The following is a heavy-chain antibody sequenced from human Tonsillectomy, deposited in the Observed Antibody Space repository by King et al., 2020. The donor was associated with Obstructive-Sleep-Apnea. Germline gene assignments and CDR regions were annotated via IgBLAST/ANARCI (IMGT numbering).Heavy chain of an antibody. D-gene: IGHD3-22*01. Sequence: VQLVESGGGVVQPGRSLRLSCAASGFTFSSYSMPWVRQAPGKGLEWVAFIAYYGNKINYAYSVKGRFTISRENSKSALFLQINSLRAEDTAVYYCAYFDSSGYYSYFDYWGQGTLVTVSS. CDR2: IAYYGNKI. CDR3: AYFDSSGYYSYFDY. CDR1: GFTFSSYS. V-gene: IGHV3-30-3*01. J-gene: IGHJ4*02.